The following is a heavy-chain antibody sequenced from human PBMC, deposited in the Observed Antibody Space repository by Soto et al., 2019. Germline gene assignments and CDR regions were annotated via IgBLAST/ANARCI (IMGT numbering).Heavy chain of an antibody. CDR1: GFTFGNYW. J-gene: IGHJ4*02. Sequence: EVQLVESGGGLVQTGGSLTLSCTASGFTFGNYWMHWVRLTPGKVLVCLSEISPSGSYTNYVDSVKGRFTTSRDNAKNNLSLQMNGLRAEDTAVYLCERGSPTPGIDYWGQGALVTVSS. CDR3: ERGSPTPGIDY. CDR2: ISPSGSYT. D-gene: IGHD3-10*01. V-gene: IGHV3-74*01.